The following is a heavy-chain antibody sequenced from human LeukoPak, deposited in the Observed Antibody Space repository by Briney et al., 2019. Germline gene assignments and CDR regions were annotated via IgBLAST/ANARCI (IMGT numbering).Heavy chain of an antibody. CDR2: VEYDGGDK. CDR3: ATKRGNSGYLES. Sequence: PGGSLRLSCVVSRLTFRNYGMHWVRQAPGKGLEWVAFVEYDGGDKYYTDSVKGRFTISRDNSRNTLYLQMNGLTTEDTAVYYCATKRGNSGYLESWGQGTLVTVSS. CDR1: RLTFRNYG. V-gene: IGHV3-30*02. D-gene: IGHD2/OR15-2a*01. J-gene: IGHJ4*02.